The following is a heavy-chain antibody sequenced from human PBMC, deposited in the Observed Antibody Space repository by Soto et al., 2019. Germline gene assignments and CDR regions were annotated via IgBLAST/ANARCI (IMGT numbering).Heavy chain of an antibody. CDR3: AKDDGLQADTAMVTGFDY. Sequence: PGGSLRLSCAASGFTFSSYGMHWVRQAPGKGLEWVAVISYDGSNKYYADSVKGRFTISRDNSKNTLYLQMNSLRAEDTAVYYCAKDDGLQADTAMVTGFDYWGQGTLVTVYS. CDR2: ISYDGSNK. V-gene: IGHV3-30*18. D-gene: IGHD5-18*01. J-gene: IGHJ4*02. CDR1: GFTFSSYG.